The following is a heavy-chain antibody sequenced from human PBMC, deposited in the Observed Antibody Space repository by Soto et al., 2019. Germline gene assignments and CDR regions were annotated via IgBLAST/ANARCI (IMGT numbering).Heavy chain of an antibody. V-gene: IGHV1-3*05. CDR1: GYTFTSYA. D-gene: IGHD3-10*01. CDR3: ARSPGGPMTPGDY. J-gene: IGHJ4*02. Sequence: QVQLVQSGAEEKKPGASVKVSCKASGYTFTSYAMPWVRQAPGQRLEWMGWINAGNGKTKYSQKFQGRVTITRDTSASTAYMELSSLRSEDTAVYYCARSPGGPMTPGDYWGQGTLVTVSS. CDR2: INAGNGKT.